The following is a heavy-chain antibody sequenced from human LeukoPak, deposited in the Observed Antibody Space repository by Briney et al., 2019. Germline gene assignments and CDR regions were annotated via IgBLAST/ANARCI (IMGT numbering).Heavy chain of an antibody. CDR2: ISGSGGST. V-gene: IGHV3-23*01. CDR1: GFTFSSYA. J-gene: IGHJ4*02. CDR3: AKDLYCSSTSCYEEPDY. Sequence: GGSLRLACAASGFTFSSYAMSWVRQAPGKGLEWVSAISGSGGSTYYADSVKGRFTISRDNSKNTLYLQMNSLRAEDTAVYYCAKDLYCSSTSCYEEPDYWGQGTLVTVSS. D-gene: IGHD2-2*01.